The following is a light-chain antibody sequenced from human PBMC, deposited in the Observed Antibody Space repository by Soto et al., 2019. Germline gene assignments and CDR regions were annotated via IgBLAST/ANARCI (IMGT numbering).Light chain of an antibody. Sequence: QSVLTQPPSASGTPGQRVTISCSGSSSNIGSNAVNWYQQLPGTAPKLLIYTFAQRPSGVPDRFSGSKSGTSASLAISGLQSEDEADYYCAAWDDRLSGPVFGGGTKLTVL. CDR1: SSNIGSNA. CDR3: AAWDDRLSGPV. J-gene: IGLJ2*01. V-gene: IGLV1-44*01. CDR2: TFA.